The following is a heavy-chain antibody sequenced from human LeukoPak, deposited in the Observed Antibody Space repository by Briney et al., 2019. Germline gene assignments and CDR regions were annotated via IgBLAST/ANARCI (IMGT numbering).Heavy chain of an antibody. D-gene: IGHD1-26*01. J-gene: IGHJ6*03. Sequence: SETLSLTCTVSGGSISSYYWSWLRQPPGKGLEWIGYIYYSGSTNYNPSLKSRVTISVDTSKNQFSLKLSSVTAADTAVYYCARDGAPSGSYYYYYYMDVWGKGTTVTVSS. CDR2: IYYSGST. V-gene: IGHV4-59*01. CDR3: ARDGAPSGSYYYYYYMDV. CDR1: GGSISSYY.